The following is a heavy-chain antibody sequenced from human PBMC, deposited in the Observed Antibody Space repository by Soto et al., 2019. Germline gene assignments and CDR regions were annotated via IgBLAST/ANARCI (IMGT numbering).Heavy chain of an antibody. CDR3: ARGRGSGSRYYYYYGMDV. CDR2: INHSGST. V-gene: IGHV4-34*01. CDR1: GGSFSCYY. Sequence: SETLSLTCAVYGGSFSCYYWSWIRQPPGEGLEWIGEINHSGSTNYNPSLKSRVTISVDTSKNQFSLKLSSVTAADTAVYYCARGRGSGSRYYYYYGMDVWGQGTTVTVSS. J-gene: IGHJ6*02. D-gene: IGHD3-10*01.